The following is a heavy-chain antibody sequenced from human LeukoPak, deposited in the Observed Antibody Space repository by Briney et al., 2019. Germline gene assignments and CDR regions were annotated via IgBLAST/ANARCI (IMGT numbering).Heavy chain of an antibody. CDR2: IYYSGST. D-gene: IGHD3-10*01. V-gene: IGHV4-39*07. CDR3: ARGLWFGDENPPYFDY. J-gene: IGHJ4*02. CDR1: GGSISTSSYY. Sequence: PSETLSLTCTVSGGSISTSSYYWGWVRQPPGKGLECIGNIYYSGSTYYNPSLKSRVTISVDTSKNQFSLKLSSVTAADTALYYCARGLWFGDENPPYFDYWGQGTLVTVSS.